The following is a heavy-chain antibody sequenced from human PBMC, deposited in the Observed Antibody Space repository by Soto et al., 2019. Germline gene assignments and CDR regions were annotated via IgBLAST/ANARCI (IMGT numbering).Heavy chain of an antibody. J-gene: IGHJ4*02. CDR2: IIPIFGTA. CDR1: GGTFSSYA. D-gene: IGHD2-21*02. V-gene: IGHV1-69*06. CDR3: ARGPAYCGGDCYSNYFDY. Sequence: SVKVSCKASGGTFSSYAISWLRQAPGQGLEWMGGIIPIFGTANYAQKFQGRVTITADKSTSTAYMELSSLRSEDTAVYYCARGPAYCGGDCYSNYFDYWGQGTLVTVSS.